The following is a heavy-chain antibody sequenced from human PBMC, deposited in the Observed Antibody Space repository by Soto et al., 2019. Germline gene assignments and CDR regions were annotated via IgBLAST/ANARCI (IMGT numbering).Heavy chain of an antibody. Sequence: GESLKISCKGSGYSFTSYWIIWVRQMPGKGLEWMGRIDPSDSYTNYSPSFQGHVTISADKSISTAYLQWSSLKASDTAMYYCARDWGVVPAAIPFDSWGQGTLVTVSS. CDR1: GYSFTSYW. D-gene: IGHD2-2*01. V-gene: IGHV5-10-1*01. CDR3: ARDWGVVPAAIPFDS. J-gene: IGHJ4*02. CDR2: IDPSDSYT.